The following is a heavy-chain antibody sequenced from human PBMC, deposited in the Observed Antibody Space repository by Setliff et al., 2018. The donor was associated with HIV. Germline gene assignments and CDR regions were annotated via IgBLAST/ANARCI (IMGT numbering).Heavy chain of an antibody. D-gene: IGHD2-15*01. Sequence: LRLSCAASEFTFSIYTMNWVRQAPGKGLEWVASISSSSSYIYYADSVKGRFTISRDNAKNSLYLQMNSLGAEDTAVYYCENPGWDCSVGSCYEGGGYWGQGTLVTVSS. CDR1: EFTFSIYT. CDR2: ISSSSSYI. V-gene: IGHV3-21*01. CDR3: ENPGWDCSVGSCYEGGGY. J-gene: IGHJ4*02.